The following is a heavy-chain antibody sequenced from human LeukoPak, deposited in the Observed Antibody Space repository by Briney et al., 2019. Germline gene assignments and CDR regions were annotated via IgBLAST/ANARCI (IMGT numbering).Heavy chain of an antibody. CDR3: ARDREAYDFWSGYARYGMDV. CDR2: INPSGGST. V-gene: IGHV1-46*01. J-gene: IGHJ6*02. D-gene: IGHD3-3*01. Sequence: ASVKVSCKASGYTFTSYYMHWVRQAPGQGLEWMGIINPSGGSTSYAQKFQGRVTMTRDTSTSTVYMELSSLRSEDTAVYYCARDREAYDFWSGYARYGMDVWGQGTTVTVSS. CDR1: GYTFTSYY.